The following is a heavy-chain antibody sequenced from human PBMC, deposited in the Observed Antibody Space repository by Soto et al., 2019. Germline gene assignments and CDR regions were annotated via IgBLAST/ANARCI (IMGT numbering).Heavy chain of an antibody. CDR1: GYTFTMYS. D-gene: IGHD6-13*01. J-gene: IGHJ6*02. Sequence: QVQLVQSGTEAKRPGASVRVTCKASGYTFTMYSISWVRQAPEQGLEWMGWISTYTGDTRYAQKFQGRVTVTADTSTTTAYMELRSLRNDDTAVYYCARGIAASDAWHYGMDLWGQGTTVTVSS. CDR2: ISTYTGDT. V-gene: IGHV1-18*01. CDR3: ARGIAASDAWHYGMDL.